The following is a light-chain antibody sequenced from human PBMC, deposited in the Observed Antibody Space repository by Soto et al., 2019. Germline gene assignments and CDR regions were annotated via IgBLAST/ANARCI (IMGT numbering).Light chain of an antibody. J-gene: IGKJ3*01. Sequence: EIVLTQSPATLSLSPGERATLSCRASQSVSSYLAWYQQKPGQAPRLLIYDASNRATGIPARFSGSGSGTDFTLTISSLEPEDCAAYYCQQRSNWQFTFGPGTKVDIK. CDR3: QQRSNWQFT. CDR1: QSVSSY. CDR2: DAS. V-gene: IGKV3-11*01.